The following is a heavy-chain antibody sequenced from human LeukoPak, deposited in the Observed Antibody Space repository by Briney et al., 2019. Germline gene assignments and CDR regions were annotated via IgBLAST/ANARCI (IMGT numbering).Heavy chain of an antibody. J-gene: IGHJ6*02. CDR3: ARYYGSGTYYYYGMDV. D-gene: IGHD3-10*01. CDR1: GGSISSYY. Sequence: SETLSLTCTVSGGSISSYYWSWIRQPAGKGLEWIGRIYTSGSTNYNPSLKSRVTISVDTSKNQFSLKLSSVTAADTAVYYCARYYGSGTYYYYGMDVWGQGTTVTVSS. CDR2: IYTSGST. V-gene: IGHV4-4*07.